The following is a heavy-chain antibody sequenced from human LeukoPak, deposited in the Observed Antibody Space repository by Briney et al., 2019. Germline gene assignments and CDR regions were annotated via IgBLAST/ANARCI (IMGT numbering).Heavy chain of an antibody. CDR2: INHSGST. J-gene: IGHJ4*02. CDR1: GGSFSGYY. Sequence: SETLSLTCAVYGGSFSGYYWSWIRQPPGKGLEWLGEINHSGSTNYNPSLKSRVTISVDTSKNQFSLKLSSVTAADTAVYYCARLGYYDSSGYNDDYWGQGTLVTVSS. CDR3: ARLGYYDSSGYNDDY. V-gene: IGHV4-34*01. D-gene: IGHD3-22*01.